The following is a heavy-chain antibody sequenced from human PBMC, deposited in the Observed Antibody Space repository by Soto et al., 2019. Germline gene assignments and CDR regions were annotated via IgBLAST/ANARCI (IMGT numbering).Heavy chain of an antibody. Sequence: VQLLESGGGLVQPGGSLRLSCAASGFTFSSYAMHWVRQAPGKGLEWVAFISYDGSSKYYADSVTGRFTVSRDSSRNTLYLQMNSLRAEDTAVYYCARGDGYIYGNTFDSWGQGTLVTVSS. CDR2: ISYDGSSK. V-gene: IGHV3-30-3*01. CDR3: ARGDGYIYGNTFDS. J-gene: IGHJ4*02. D-gene: IGHD5-18*01. CDR1: GFTFSSYA.